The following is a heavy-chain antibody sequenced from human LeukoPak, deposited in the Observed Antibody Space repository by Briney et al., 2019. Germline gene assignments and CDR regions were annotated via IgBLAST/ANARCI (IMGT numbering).Heavy chain of an antibody. Sequence: PGGSLRLSCAASGFTFSSYGMHWVRQAPGKGLEWVAFIRYDGSNKYYADSVKGRFTISRDNSKNTLYLQMNSLRSEDTAVYYCARSLYYYGSGSDYEGWGQRTLVTVSS. D-gene: IGHD3-10*01. CDR2: IRYDGSNK. CDR3: ARSLYYYGSGSDYEG. CDR1: GFTFSSYG. J-gene: IGHJ4*02. V-gene: IGHV3-30*02.